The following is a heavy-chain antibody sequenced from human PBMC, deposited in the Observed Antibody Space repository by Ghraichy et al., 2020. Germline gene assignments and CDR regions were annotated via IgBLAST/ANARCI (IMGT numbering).Heavy chain of an antibody. Sequence: SVKVSCKASGGTFSSYAISWVRQAPGQGLEWMGGIIPIFGTANYAQKFQGRVTITADESTSTAYMELSSLRSEDTAVYYCAPFGVVTLDWFDPWGQGTLVTVSS. CDR1: GGTFSSYA. J-gene: IGHJ5*02. V-gene: IGHV1-69*13. CDR2: IIPIFGTA. D-gene: IGHD3-3*01. CDR3: APFGVVTLDWFDP.